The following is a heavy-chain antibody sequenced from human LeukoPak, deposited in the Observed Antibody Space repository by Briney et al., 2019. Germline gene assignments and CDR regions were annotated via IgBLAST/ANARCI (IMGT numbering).Heavy chain of an antibody. CDR3: ARTASGVSVDY. J-gene: IGHJ4*02. D-gene: IGHD3-10*01. CDR2: MYYSGST. CDR1: GASISSSGYY. V-gene: IGHV4-39*01. Sequence: SETLSLTCSVSGASISSSGYYWGWIRQPPGKGLEWIGHMYYSGSTYYNPSPRSRVAISVDTSKNQFSLKLNSVTATDTALYYCARTASGVSVDYWGQGTLVTVSS.